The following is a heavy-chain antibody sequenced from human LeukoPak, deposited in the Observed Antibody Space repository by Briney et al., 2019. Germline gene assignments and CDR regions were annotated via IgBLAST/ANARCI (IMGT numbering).Heavy chain of an antibody. CDR3: AKDRTVGASYWYFDL. D-gene: IGHD1-26*01. CDR2: ISGSGDST. CDR1: GFTFSSSA. Sequence: GGSLRLSCAASGFTFSSSAMNWVRQAPGKGLEWVSGISGSGDSTYYADSVKGRFTISRDNSKNTLFLQMNSLRAEDTAVYYCAKDRTVGASYWYFDLWGRGTLVTVSS. J-gene: IGHJ2*01. V-gene: IGHV3-23*01.